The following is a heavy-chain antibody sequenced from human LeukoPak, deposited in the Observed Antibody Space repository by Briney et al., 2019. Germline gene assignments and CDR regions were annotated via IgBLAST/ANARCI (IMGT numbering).Heavy chain of an antibody. D-gene: IGHD2-2*01. V-gene: IGHV1-18*01. Sequence: ASVKVSCKASGYTFSSYGITWVRQAPGQGLEWMGWISAYNGNTNYAQNLQGRVTMTTDTSTSTAYLELKSLNSDDTAVYYCARASGSYCSSTSCNDAFDIWGQGTMVTVSS. J-gene: IGHJ3*02. CDR3: ARASGSYCSSTSCNDAFDI. CDR1: GYTFSSYG. CDR2: ISAYNGNT.